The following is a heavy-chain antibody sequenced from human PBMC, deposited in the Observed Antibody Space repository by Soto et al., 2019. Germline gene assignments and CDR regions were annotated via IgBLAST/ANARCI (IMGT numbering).Heavy chain of an antibody. CDR1: GYTFTSYG. V-gene: IGHV1-18*01. CDR2: ISAYNGNT. D-gene: IGHD3-22*01. Sequence: QVQLVQSGAEVKKPGASVKVSCKASGYTFTSYGISWVRQAPGQGLEWMGWISAYNGNTNYAQKLQGRVTMTTDTSMSTAYMELRSLRSDDTAVYYCARGAYYYDNGGYWYYYGMDVWGQGTTVTVSS. J-gene: IGHJ6*02. CDR3: ARGAYYYDNGGYWYYYGMDV.